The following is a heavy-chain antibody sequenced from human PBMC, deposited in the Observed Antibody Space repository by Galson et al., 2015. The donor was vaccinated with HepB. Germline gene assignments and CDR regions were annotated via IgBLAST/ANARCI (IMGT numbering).Heavy chain of an antibody. CDR3: ARGGWGVDNHWYFDL. Sequence: SVKVSCKASGYTFTSYAMHWVRQAPGQRLEWMGWINAGNGNTKYSQKFQGRVTITRDTSASTAYMELSSLRSEDTAVYYCARGGWGVDNHWYFDLWGRGTLVTVSS. CDR1: GYTFTSYA. V-gene: IGHV1-3*01. CDR2: INAGNGNT. J-gene: IGHJ2*01. D-gene: IGHD5-12*01.